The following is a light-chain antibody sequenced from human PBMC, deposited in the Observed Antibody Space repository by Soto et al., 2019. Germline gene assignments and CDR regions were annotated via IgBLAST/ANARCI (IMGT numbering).Light chain of an antibody. J-gene: IGLJ2*01. Sequence: NFMLTQPHSVSESPGQTVTISCTRSSCSIASNYVQWYQQRPGSAPTTVIYEDNQRPSGVPDRFSGSIDSSSNSASLTISGLKTEDEADYYCQSYDTNNRNVVFGGGTKVTVL. CDR2: EDN. V-gene: IGLV6-57*03. CDR3: QSYDTNNRNVV. CDR1: SCSIASNY.